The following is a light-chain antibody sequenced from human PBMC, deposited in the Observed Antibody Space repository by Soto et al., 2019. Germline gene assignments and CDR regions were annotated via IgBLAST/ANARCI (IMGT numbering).Light chain of an antibody. CDR2: GAS. CDR1: QSVSSSY. CDR3: QQYGSSPPWT. Sequence: DIVLTQSPGTLSLSPGERATLSCRASQSVSSSYLAWYQQKPGQAPSLLIYGASSRATGIPDRFSGSGSGTDFTLTISRLEPEDFAVYYCQQYGSSPPWTFGQGTKVEIK. V-gene: IGKV3-20*01. J-gene: IGKJ1*01.